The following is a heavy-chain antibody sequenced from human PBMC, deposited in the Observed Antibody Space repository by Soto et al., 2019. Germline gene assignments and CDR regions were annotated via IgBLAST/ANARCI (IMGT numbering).Heavy chain of an antibody. V-gene: IGHV6-1*01. CDR1: GDSVSSNSAA. Sequence: SQTLSLTCALSGDSVSSNSAAWNWIRQSPSRGLEWLGRTHYRSKWYNDYAVSVKSRITINPDTSKNQFSLQLNSVTPEDTAVYYCARVRYAAAGTTNYYGMDVWGQGTTVTVSS. J-gene: IGHJ6*02. CDR2: THYRSKWYN. D-gene: IGHD6-13*01. CDR3: ARVRYAAAGTTNYYGMDV.